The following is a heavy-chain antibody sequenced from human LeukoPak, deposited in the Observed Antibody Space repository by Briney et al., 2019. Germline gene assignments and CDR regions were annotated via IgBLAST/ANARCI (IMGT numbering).Heavy chain of an antibody. CDR1: GGTFMRHS. CDR2: IIPILAAA. Sequence: ASVKVSCKASGGTFMRHSISWVRQAPGQGLEWMGGIIPILAAADYPQKYQGRVTITTDESTSTVFMELSSLRSEDTAVYYCARTDDIVVVPAAQRGNYYYMDVWGKGTTVTVSS. D-gene: IGHD2-2*01. CDR3: ARTDDIVVVPAAQRGNYYYMDV. V-gene: IGHV1-69*16. J-gene: IGHJ6*03.